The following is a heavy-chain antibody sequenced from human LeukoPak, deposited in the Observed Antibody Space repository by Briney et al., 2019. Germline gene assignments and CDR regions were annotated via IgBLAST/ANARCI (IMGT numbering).Heavy chain of an antibody. D-gene: IGHD1-26*01. CDR1: GVFISSYY. CDR2: IYYSRTT. V-gene: IGHV4-59*01. CDR3: VRRQWELQYFDL. J-gene: IGHJ2*01. Sequence: KPSETLSLTCTVSGVFISSYYWSWIRQPPGKGLEWIGYIYYSRTTEYNPSLKSRVTISADTSKNQFSLKLNSVTAADTAVYYCVRRQWELQYFDLWGRGTLVAVSS.